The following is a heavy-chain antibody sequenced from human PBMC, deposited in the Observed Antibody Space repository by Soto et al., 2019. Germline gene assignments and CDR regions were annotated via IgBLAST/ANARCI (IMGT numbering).Heavy chain of an antibody. CDR2: ISTDGTEK. J-gene: IGHJ3*02. D-gene: IGHD2-15*01. V-gene: IGHV3-30*14. CDR1: GFTFSSYV. Sequence: VRLVESGGGVAQPGESLRLSCVASGFTFSSYVIHWVRQAPGKGLEWVALISTDGTEKHYPGSVRGRFTISRDNSKNTLYRQMYSLRTADTAVYYCVKDGGRLPNVVNYSFDIWGQGTKVTVSS. CDR3: VKDGGRLPNVVNYSFDI.